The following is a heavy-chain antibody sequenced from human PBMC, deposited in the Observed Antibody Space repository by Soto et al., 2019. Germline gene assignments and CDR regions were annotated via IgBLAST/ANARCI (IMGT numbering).Heavy chain of an antibody. D-gene: IGHD1-1*01. Sequence: QVQLVQSGAEVKKPGSSVKVSCKASGGTFSSYAISWVRQAPGQGLECMGGIIPVFGPANYAQKFQGRLTINADASTSTVYMELSRLRSEDTAVYYCARGWNDFTHWGQGTLVTVSS. CDR1: GGTFSSYA. CDR2: IIPVFGPA. CDR3: ARGWNDFTH. J-gene: IGHJ4*02. V-gene: IGHV1-69*01.